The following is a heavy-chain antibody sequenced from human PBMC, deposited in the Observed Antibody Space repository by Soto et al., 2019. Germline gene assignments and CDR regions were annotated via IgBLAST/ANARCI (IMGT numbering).Heavy chain of an antibody. CDR3: ASYIVVVERNDAFDI. V-gene: IGHV4-39*01. CDR1: GGSISSSSYY. CDR2: IYYSGST. J-gene: IGHJ3*02. Sequence: AETLSLTCTVSGGSISSSSYYWGWIRQPPGKGLEWIGSIYYSGSTYYNPSLKSRVTISVDTSKNQFSLKLSSVTAADTAVYYCASYIVVVERNDAFDIWGQGTMVTVSS. D-gene: IGHD2-21*01.